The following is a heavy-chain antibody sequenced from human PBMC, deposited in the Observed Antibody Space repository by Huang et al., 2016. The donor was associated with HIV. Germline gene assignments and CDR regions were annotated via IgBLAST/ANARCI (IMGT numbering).Heavy chain of an antibody. V-gene: IGHV1-8*03. Sequence: QVQLVQSGAEVKKPGASVKVSCKASGFNFNNYDFNWVRQASGKGLEWMGWMNPKSGKTGYAQKFQGRGTITRNTSITTAYMELRRLRSEDTAVYYCARARGFLYDSTGYYSRYYFDSWGQGTLVTISS. D-gene: IGHD3-22*01. CDR1: GFNFNNYD. CDR3: ARARGFLYDSTGYYSRYYFDS. J-gene: IGHJ4*02. CDR2: MNPKSGKT.